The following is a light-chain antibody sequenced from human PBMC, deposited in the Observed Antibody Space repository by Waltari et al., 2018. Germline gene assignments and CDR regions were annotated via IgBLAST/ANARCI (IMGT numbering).Light chain of an antibody. CDR3: SSYTSSSTYVV. V-gene: IGLV2-14*03. CDR2: DVS. J-gene: IGLJ2*01. CDR1: SSDAGGYTY. Sequence: SALTQPASVSGSPGKSITISSTGTSSDAGGYTYISCYQRHPGKAPKLMIYDVSKRPSGVSNRFSGSKSGNTASLTISGLQAEDEADYYCSSYTSSSTYVVFGGGTKLTVL.